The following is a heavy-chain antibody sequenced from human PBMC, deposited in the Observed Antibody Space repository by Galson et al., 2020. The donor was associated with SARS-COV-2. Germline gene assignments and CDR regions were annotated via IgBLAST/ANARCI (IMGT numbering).Heavy chain of an antibody. D-gene: IGHD3-3*02. J-gene: IGHJ6*02. Sequence: GSLRLSCAASGFTFSSYEMNWVRQAPGKGLEWVSYISKSDNTIFYADSVKGRFTISRDNAKNSLYLQMNSLRAEDTAVYYCARDYRQHFWSGYQYAMDVWGQGTTVTVSS. V-gene: IGHV3-48*03. CDR3: ARDYRQHFWSGYQYAMDV. CDR1: GFTFSSYE. CDR2: ISKSDNTI.